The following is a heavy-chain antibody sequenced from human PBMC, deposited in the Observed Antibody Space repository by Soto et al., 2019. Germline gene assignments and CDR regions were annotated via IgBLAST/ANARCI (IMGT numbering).Heavy chain of an antibody. CDR2: IYYSGST. Sequence: SETLSLTCTVSGGSISSGGYYWSWIRQHPGKGLEWIGYIYYSGSTYYNPSLKSRVTISVDTSKNQFSLKLSSVTAADTAVYYCARVNFGGVIVENHYFDYWGQGTLVTVSS. CDR3: ARVNFGGVIVENHYFDY. D-gene: IGHD3-16*02. J-gene: IGHJ4*02. V-gene: IGHV4-31*03. CDR1: GGSISSGGYY.